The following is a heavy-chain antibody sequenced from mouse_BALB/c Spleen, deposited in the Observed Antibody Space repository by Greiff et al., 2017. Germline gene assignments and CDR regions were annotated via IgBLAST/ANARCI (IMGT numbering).Heavy chain of an antibody. CDR1: GFSLTSYG. CDR2: RWAGGST. CDR3: ARIYDYYAMDY. Sequence: VQVVESGPGLVAPSQSLSITCTVTGFSLTSYGVYWVRQPSGKGLVWLGVRWAGGSTNYNSALMSRLSISKDNSKSQVFLKMNSLQTDDTAMYYCARIYDYYAMDYWGQGTSVTVSS. J-gene: IGHJ4*01. D-gene: IGHD2-3*01. V-gene: IGHV2-9*02.